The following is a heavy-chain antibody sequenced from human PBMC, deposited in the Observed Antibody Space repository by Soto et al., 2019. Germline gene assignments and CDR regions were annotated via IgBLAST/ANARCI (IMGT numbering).Heavy chain of an antibody. V-gene: IGHV3-66*01. CDR2: IHNGGET. J-gene: IGHJ1*01. CDR1: GFSVSSNY. D-gene: IGHD2-15*01. Sequence: PGGSLRLSCAASGFSVSSNYMNWVRQAPGKGLEWVSIIHNGGETYYADSVKGRFTVSRDNSKNTVFLQMNSLRVEDTAVYYCARDSWSQYWGQGTLVT. CDR3: ARDSWSQY.